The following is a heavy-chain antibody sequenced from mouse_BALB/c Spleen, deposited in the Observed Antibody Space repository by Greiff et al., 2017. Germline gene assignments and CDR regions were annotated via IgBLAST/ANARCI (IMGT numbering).Heavy chain of an antibody. J-gene: IGHJ4*01. V-gene: IGHV1S81*02. CDR2: INPSNGRT. D-gene: IGHD2-2*01. Sequence: VQLQQPGAELVKPGASVKLSCKASGYTFTSYWMHWVKQRPGQGLEWIGEINPSNGRTNYNEKFKSKATLTVDKSSSTAYMQLSSLTSEDSAVYYCARGGYGDYAMDYWGQGTSVTVSS. CDR3: ARGGYGDYAMDY. CDR1: GYTFTSYW.